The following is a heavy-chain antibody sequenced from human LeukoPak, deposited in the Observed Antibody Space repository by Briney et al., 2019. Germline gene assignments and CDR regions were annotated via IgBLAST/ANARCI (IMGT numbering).Heavy chain of an antibody. V-gene: IGHV1-69*13. Sequence: ASVKVSCKASGGTFSSYAISWVRQAPGQGLEWMGGIIPIFGTANYAQKFQGRVTITADESTSTAYMELSSLRSEDTAVYYCSIRSGYYNFDYWGQGTLVTVSS. CDR2: IIPIFGTA. CDR1: GGTFSSYA. CDR3: SIRSGYYNFDY. J-gene: IGHJ4*02. D-gene: IGHD3-3*01.